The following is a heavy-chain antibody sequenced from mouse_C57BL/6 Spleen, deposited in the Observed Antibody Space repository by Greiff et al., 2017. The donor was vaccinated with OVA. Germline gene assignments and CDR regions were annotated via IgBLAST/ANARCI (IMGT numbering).Heavy chain of an antibody. Sequence: EVQGVESGPGMVKPSQSLSLTCTVTSYSITSGYDWHWIRHFPGNKLEWMGYISYSGSTNYNPSLKSRISITHDTSKNHFFLKLNSVTTEDTATYYCARNGNAMDYWGQGTSVTVSS. CDR1: SYSITSGYD. V-gene: IGHV3-1*01. D-gene: IGHD4-1*01. CDR3: ARNGNAMDY. CDR2: ISYSGST. J-gene: IGHJ4*01.